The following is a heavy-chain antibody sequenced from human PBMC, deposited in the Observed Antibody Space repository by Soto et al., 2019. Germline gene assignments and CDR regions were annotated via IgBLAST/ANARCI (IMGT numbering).Heavy chain of an antibody. D-gene: IGHD3-9*01. CDR1: GFTFSVHS. CDR3: ARDSDIYYGMDV. Sequence: RRLSCAASGFTFSVHSMNWVRRAPGKGLEWVSYISSTSSARYYADSVRGRFTISRDNVKYSLYLQMNSLTDEDTAVYYCARDSDIYYGMDVWG. J-gene: IGHJ6*02. V-gene: IGHV3-48*02. CDR2: ISSTSSAR.